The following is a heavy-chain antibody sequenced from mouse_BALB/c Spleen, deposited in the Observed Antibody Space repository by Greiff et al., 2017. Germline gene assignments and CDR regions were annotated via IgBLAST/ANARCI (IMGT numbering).Heavy chain of an antibody. CDR3: SMRYDGYYAMDY. CDR2: INPSNGRT. CDR1: GYTFTSYW. V-gene: IGHV1S81*02. Sequence: QVQLQQPGAELVKPGASVKLSCKASGYTFTSYWMHWVKQRPGQGLEWIGEINPSNGRTNYNEKFKSKATLTVDKSSSTAYMQLSSLTSEDSAVYYCSMRYDGYYAMDYWGQGTSVTVSS. D-gene: IGHD2-3*01. J-gene: IGHJ4*01.